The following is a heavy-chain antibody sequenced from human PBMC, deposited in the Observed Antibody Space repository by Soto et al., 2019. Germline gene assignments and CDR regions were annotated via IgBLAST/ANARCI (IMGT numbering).Heavy chain of an antibody. Sequence: QVQLVQSGAEVKKPGASVKVSCKASGYTFTSYGISWVRQAPGQGLEWLGWINAHNGNTKYAQKLQGGVTMTTDTSTSTAYMELRSSRCDDTAVYYCARDLFVGFDYWGQGTLVTVSS. D-gene: IGHD3-3*01. CDR3: ARDLFVGFDY. V-gene: IGHV1-18*01. CDR2: INAHNGNT. CDR1: GYTFTSYG. J-gene: IGHJ4*02.